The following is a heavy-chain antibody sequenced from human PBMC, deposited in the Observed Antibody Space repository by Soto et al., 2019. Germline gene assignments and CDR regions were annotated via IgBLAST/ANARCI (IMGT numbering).Heavy chain of an antibody. Sequence: SETLSLTCTVSGVSIHNSHSFCAWIRQPPWKGLEFIGSDYHNGGAHYNSSLKSRVTISVDTAHNQVPLRMRSLTAADTAVYYCGRVVEGATRHTDPDSWGQGILVT. J-gene: IGHJ5*01. CDR2: DYHNGGA. CDR3: GRVVEGATRHTDPDS. CDR1: GVSIHNSHSF. V-gene: IGHV4-39*01. D-gene: IGHD2-21*01.